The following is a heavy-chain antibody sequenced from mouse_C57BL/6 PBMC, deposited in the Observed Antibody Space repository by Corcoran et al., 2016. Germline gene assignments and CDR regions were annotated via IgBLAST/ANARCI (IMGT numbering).Heavy chain of an antibody. CDR3: ARNGPPGSSPYYAMDY. J-gene: IGHJ4*01. CDR1: GFSLSTFGMG. V-gene: IGHV8-8*01. D-gene: IGHD1-1*01. CDR2: IWWDDDK. Sequence: QVTLKESGPGILQPSQTLSLTCSFSGFSLSTFGMGVGWIRQPSGKGLEWLAHIWWDDDKYYNPALKSRLTLSKDTSQNQVFLKIANVDTTDTATYYCARNGPPGSSPYYAMDYWGQGTSVTVSS.